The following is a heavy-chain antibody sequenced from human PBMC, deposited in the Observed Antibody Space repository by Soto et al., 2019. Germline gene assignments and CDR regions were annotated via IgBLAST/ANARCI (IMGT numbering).Heavy chain of an antibody. Sequence: QVQLVESGGGVVQPGRSLRLSCAASGFTFSSYAMHWVRQAPGKGLEWVAVISYDGSNKYYADSVKGRFTISRDNSKNTLYLQMNSLRAEDTAGYYCASNYYYDSNAPLPFDYWGQGTLVTVSS. CDR1: GFTFSSYA. CDR2: ISYDGSNK. J-gene: IGHJ4*02. CDR3: ASNYYYDSNAPLPFDY. D-gene: IGHD3-22*01. V-gene: IGHV3-30-3*01.